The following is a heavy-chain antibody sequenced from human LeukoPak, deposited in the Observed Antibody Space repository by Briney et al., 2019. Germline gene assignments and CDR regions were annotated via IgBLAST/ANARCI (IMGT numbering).Heavy chain of an antibody. CDR2: IYYSGST. CDR1: GGSISSYY. Sequence: SETLSLTCTVSGGSISSYYWSWIRQPPGKGLEWIGYIYYSGSTNYNPSLKSRVTISVDTSKNQFSLKLSSVTAADTAVYYCARIGVYDSSGYGENWFDPWGQGTLVTVSS. V-gene: IGHV4-59*01. CDR3: ARIGVYDSSGYGENWFDP. D-gene: IGHD3-22*01. J-gene: IGHJ5*02.